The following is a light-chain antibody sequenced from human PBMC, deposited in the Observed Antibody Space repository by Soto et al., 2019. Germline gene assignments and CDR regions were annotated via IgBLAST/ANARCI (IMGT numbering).Light chain of an antibody. CDR2: GGN. J-gene: IGLJ2*01. V-gene: IGLV6-57*04. Sequence: NFMLTQPHSVSASPGKTVTISCTRSSGSIATNSVHWYQQRPDSAPTTVIFGGNQRPSGVSDRFSASIDTSSNSASLTLSGLQPEDEADYFCQSSDTNNYVVFGGGTKLTVL. CDR1: SGSIATNS. CDR3: QSSDTNNYVV.